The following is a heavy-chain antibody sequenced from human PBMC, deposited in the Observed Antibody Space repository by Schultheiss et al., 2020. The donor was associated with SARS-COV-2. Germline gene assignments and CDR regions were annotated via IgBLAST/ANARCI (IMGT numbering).Heavy chain of an antibody. Sequence: SGPTLVKPTQTLTLTCTFSGFSLSTSGVGVGWIRQPPGKALEWLARIDWDDDKYYSTSLKTRLTISKDTSKNQVVLTMTNMDPVDTATYYCAHSYSSSSLYLLDYWGQGTLVTVSS. CDR3: AHSYSSSSLYLLDY. J-gene: IGHJ4*02. D-gene: IGHD6-6*01. V-gene: IGHV2-70*12. CDR2: IDWDDDK. CDR1: GFSLSTSGVG.